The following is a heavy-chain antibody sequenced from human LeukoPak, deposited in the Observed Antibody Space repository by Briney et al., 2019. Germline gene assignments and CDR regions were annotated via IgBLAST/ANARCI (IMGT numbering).Heavy chain of an antibody. D-gene: IGHD3-10*01. CDR3: AKDQAYYYGSGTFSHNWFDP. CDR2: ISASGRST. V-gene: IGHV3-23*01. Sequence: PGGSLRLSCAASGFTFNSYAMSWVSQAPGKGLEWVSAISASGRSTYYADSVKGRFTISRDNSKNTLYLQMNSLRAEDAAVYYCAKDQAYYYGSGTFSHNWFDPWGQGTLVTVSS. CDR1: GFTFNSYA. J-gene: IGHJ5*02.